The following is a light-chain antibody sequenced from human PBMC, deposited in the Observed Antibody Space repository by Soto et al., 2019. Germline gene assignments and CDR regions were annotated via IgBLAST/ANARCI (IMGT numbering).Light chain of an antibody. V-gene: IGKV1-12*01. CDR3: QQASSFPPT. CDR2: SAS. Sequence: DIQMTQSPSSVSASVGDRLTITCRASQGISSWLAWYQQKPGRAPKALMYSASSLPSGVPSRFSGSGSETEFTLTISSLQPEDFATYYCQQASSFPPTFGQGTKVEIK. CDR1: QGISSW. J-gene: IGKJ1*01.